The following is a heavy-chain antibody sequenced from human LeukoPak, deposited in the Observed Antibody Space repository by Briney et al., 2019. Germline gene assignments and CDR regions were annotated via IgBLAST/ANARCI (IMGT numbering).Heavy chain of an antibody. Sequence: GGSLRLSCAASGFTISDNYMSWVRQAPGKGLEWVSYIDTSSSTMYYADSVKGRFTIFRDNAKNLLYLQMNSLRPEDTAVYYCARDAVTREYFDYWGQGTLVTVSS. V-gene: IGHV3-11*04. CDR3: ARDAVTREYFDY. CDR2: IDTSSSTM. CDR1: GFTISDNY. D-gene: IGHD1-26*01. J-gene: IGHJ4*02.